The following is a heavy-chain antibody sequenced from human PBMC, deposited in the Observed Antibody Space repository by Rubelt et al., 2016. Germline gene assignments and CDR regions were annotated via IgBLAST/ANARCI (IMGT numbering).Heavy chain of an antibody. CDR1: GYTFTSFY. CDR3: VRAKRYWYFDL. J-gene: IGHJ2*01. V-gene: IGHV1-46*01. CDR2: INPSGGST. Sequence: QVQLVQSGPEVKKPGASVRVSCKPSGYTFTSFYIHWVRQAPGQGLEWMGIINPSGGSTNYAQKFQGRVTMTRDRCTGTGCMELGSRRSEDTAVYYCVRAKRYWYFDLWGRGALVTVSS.